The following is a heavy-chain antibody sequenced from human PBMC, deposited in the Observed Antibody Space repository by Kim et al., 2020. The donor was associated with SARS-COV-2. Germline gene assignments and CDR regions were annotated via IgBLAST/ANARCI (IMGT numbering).Heavy chain of an antibody. D-gene: IGHD3-22*01. Sequence: ADAVKARLIISRDPSKNSLYLQMNSLRAEDTAVYYCATVVFYYDAGYFKNWGQGTLVTVSS. V-gene: IGHV3-66*01. J-gene: IGHJ1*01. CDR3: ATVVFYYDAGYFKN.